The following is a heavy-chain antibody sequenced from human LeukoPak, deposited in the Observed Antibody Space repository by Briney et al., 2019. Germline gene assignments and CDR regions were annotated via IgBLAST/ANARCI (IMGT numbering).Heavy chain of an antibody. J-gene: IGHJ6*03. CDR2: IIPIFGTA. Sequence: SVKVSCKASGGTFSSYAISWVRQAPGQGLEWMGGIIPIFGTANYAQKFQGRVTITADESTSTAYMELSSLRSEDTAVYYCARGFHSNHYYYYYMDVWGKGTTVTVSS. D-gene: IGHD4-11*01. CDR3: ARGFHSNHYYYYYMDV. V-gene: IGHV1-69*13. CDR1: GGTFSSYA.